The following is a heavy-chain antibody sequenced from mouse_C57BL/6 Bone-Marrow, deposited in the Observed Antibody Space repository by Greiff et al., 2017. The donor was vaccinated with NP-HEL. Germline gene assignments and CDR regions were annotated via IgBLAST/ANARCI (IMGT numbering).Heavy chain of an antibody. CDR1: GYAFSSSW. J-gene: IGHJ3*01. Sequence: LEESGPELVKPGASVKISCKASGYAFSSSWMNWVKQRPGKGLEWIGRIYPGDGDTNYNGKFKGKATLTADKSSSTAYMQLSSLTSEDSAVYFCARGYYFFAYWGQGTLVTVSA. CDR2: IYPGDGDT. CDR3: ARGYYFFAY. D-gene: IGHD2-3*01. V-gene: IGHV1-82*01.